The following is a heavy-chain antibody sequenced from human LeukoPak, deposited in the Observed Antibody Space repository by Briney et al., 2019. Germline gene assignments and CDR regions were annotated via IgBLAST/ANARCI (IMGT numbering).Heavy chain of an antibody. D-gene: IGHD1-26*01. CDR2: IYYSGST. J-gene: IGHJ4*02. V-gene: IGHV4-39*01. CDR1: GGSISSSSYY. CDR3: ARQAGLVGAYYY. Sequence: SETLSLTCAVSGGSISSSSYYWGWIRQPPGKGLEWIGSIYYSGSTYYNPSLKSRVTISVDTSKNQFSLKLSSVTAADTAVYYCARQAGLVGAYYYWGQGTLVTVSS.